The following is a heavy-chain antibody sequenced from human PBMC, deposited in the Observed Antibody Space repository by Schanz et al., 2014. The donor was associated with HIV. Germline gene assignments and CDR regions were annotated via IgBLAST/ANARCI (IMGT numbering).Heavy chain of an antibody. D-gene: IGHD6-13*01. V-gene: IGHV3-23*04. CDR3: AKVDAAHKHIGAAGD. CDR2: ISSTSTYR. J-gene: IGHJ4*02. Sequence: EVQLVESGGGLVQPGRSLRLSCAASGFTFSSYAMSWVRQAPGKGLEWIASISSTSTYRFYAGSVKGRFTISRDNSEDTLYLQMNSLRAEDTAVYYCAKVDAAHKHIGAAGDWGQGTLVTVSS. CDR1: GFTFSSYA.